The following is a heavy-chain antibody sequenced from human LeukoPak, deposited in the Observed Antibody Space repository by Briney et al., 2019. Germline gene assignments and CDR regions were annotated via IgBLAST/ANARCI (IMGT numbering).Heavy chain of an antibody. CDR1: GGSFSGYY. CDR3: ARGSIPNYYDSSGYCYFDY. Sequence: SETLSLTCAVYGGSFSGYYWSWIRQPPGKGLEWIGEINHSGSTNYNPSLKSRVTISVDTSKNQFSLKLSSVTAADTAVYYCARGSIPNYYDSSGYCYFDYWGQGTLVTVSS. CDR2: INHSGST. J-gene: IGHJ4*02. V-gene: IGHV4-34*01. D-gene: IGHD3-22*01.